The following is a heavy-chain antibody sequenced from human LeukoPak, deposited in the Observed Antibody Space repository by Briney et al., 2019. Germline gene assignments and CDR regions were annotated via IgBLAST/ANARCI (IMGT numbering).Heavy chain of an antibody. CDR3: TRHPGGYYDEGIAEYFQH. Sequence: GGSLRLSCAASGFTFSSYWMSWVRQAPGKGLEWVSAISGSGGSTYYADSVKGRFTISRDNSKNTLYLQMNSLRAEDTAVYYCTRHPGGYYDEGIAEYFQHWGQGTLVTVSS. CDR1: GFTFSSYW. D-gene: IGHD3-10*01. V-gene: IGHV3-23*01. J-gene: IGHJ1*01. CDR2: ISGSGGST.